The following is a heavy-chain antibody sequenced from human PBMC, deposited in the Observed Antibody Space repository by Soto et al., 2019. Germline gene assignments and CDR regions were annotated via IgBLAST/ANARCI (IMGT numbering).Heavy chain of an antibody. J-gene: IGHJ3*02. CDR3: AKEKRGGGAFDI. CDR1: GFTFSSYA. D-gene: IGHD3-16*01. V-gene: IGHV3-23*01. Sequence: GGSLRLSCAASGFTFSSYAMSWVRQAPGKGLEWVSAISGSGGSTYYADSVKGRFTISRDNSKNTLYLQMNSLRAEDMDVYYGAKEKRGGGAFDIWGQGTMVTVSS. CDR2: ISGSGGST.